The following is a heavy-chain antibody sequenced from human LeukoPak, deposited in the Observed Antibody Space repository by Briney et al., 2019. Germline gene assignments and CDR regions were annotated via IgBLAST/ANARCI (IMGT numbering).Heavy chain of an antibody. CDR2: INPSGGST. V-gene: IGHV1-46*01. CDR1: GYTFTSYG. Sequence: GASVKVSCKASGYTFTSYGISWVRQAPGQGLEWMGIINPSGGSTSYAQKFQDRVTMTRDTSTSTVYMELSSLRSEDTAVYYCASSGTTGTTGMDYWGQGTLVTVSS. CDR3: ASSGTTGTTGMDY. J-gene: IGHJ4*02. D-gene: IGHD1-1*01.